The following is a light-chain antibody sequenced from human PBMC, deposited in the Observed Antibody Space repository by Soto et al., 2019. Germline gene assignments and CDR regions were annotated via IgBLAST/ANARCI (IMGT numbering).Light chain of an antibody. J-gene: IGKJ5*01. Sequence: EIVMTQSPATLSASPGERATLSCRASQSVSSNLAWYQQTPGQAPRLLIYGASTRATGIPARFSGSGSGTEFTLTISSLQSEDFAVYYCQQYNNWPPTFGQGTRLEIK. CDR2: GAS. CDR1: QSVSSN. V-gene: IGKV3-15*01. CDR3: QQYNNWPPT.